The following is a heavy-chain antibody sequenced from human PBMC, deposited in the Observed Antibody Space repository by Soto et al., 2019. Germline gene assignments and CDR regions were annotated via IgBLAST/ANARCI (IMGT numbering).Heavy chain of an antibody. Sequence: QAHLVESGGGVVQPGRSLRLSCAASGFTFTSYGMHWVRQAPGTRLEWVAVISYDGGLQHYADSVKGRFTISRDNSKNMVLLQMNSLRADDTAVYYRVSDRRYGHASVPYSWGQGTLVSVSS. CDR3: VSDRRYGHASVPYS. J-gene: IGHJ4*02. CDR1: GFTFTSYG. D-gene: IGHD5-18*01. CDR2: ISYDGGLQ. V-gene: IGHV3-30*03.